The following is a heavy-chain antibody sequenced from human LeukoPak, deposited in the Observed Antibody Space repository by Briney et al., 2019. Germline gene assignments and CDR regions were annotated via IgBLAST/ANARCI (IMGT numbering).Heavy chain of an antibody. Sequence: ASVKVSCKASGYTFTSYGISWVRQAPGQGLEWMGWTSAYNGNTNYAQKLQGRVTMTTDTSASTAYMELRSLRSDDTAVYYCARTRDTAMVDYGDYWGQGTLVTVSS. CDR2: TSAYNGNT. D-gene: IGHD5-18*01. CDR3: ARTRDTAMVDYGDY. V-gene: IGHV1-18*01. J-gene: IGHJ4*02. CDR1: GYTFTSYG.